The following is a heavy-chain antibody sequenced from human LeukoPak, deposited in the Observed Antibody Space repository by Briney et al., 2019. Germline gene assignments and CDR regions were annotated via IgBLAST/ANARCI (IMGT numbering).Heavy chain of an antibody. CDR3: ARGQLTDDLDY. CDR1: GYXFTDYF. J-gene: IGHJ4*02. CDR2: INPNIGAT. D-gene: IGHD1-14*01. V-gene: IGHV1-2*02. Sequence: ASVKVSCKASGYXFTDYFIHWVRQAPGQELGWIGWINPNIGATNYARKFQGRVTMTRDTSISTAYMEVSRLRSDDTAVYYCARGQLTDDLDYWGQGTLVTVSS.